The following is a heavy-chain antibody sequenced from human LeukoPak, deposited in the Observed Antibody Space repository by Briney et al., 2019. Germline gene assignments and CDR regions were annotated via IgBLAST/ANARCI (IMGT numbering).Heavy chain of an antibody. D-gene: IGHD6-6*01. CDR3: ARDRGQLGPFDY. CDR2: INYSGSS. Sequence: SETLSLTCTVSGGSISSYYWSWIRQPPGKGLEWIAYINYSGSSNYNPSLKRRVSISEDTSKNQFSPILTSVAAADTAVYYCARDRGQLGPFDYWGQGTLVTVSS. V-gene: IGHV4-59*01. J-gene: IGHJ4*02. CDR1: GGSISSYY.